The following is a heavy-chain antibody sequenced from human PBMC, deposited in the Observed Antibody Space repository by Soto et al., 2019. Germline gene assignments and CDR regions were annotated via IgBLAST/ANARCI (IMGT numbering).Heavy chain of an antibody. V-gene: IGHV4-31*03. Sequence: SETLSLTCTVSGGSISSGGYYWSWIRQHPGKGLEWIGYIYYSGSTYYNPSLKSRVTISVDTSKNQFSLKLSSVTAADTAVYYCARLRGDCYSFDYWGQGTLVTVSS. CDR1: GGSISSGGYY. J-gene: IGHJ4*02. CDR2: IYYSGST. D-gene: IGHD2-21*02. CDR3: ARLRGDCYSFDY.